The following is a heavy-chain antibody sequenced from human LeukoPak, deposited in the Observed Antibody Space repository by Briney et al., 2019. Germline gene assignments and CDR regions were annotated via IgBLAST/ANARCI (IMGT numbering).Heavy chain of an antibody. Sequence: SETLSLTCAVSGGSISSGGYYWSWIRQPAGKGLEWIGRIYTSGSTNYNPSLKSRVTISVDTSKNQFSLKLSSVTAADTAVYYCARDRKYGSGSYHGYWGQGTLVTVSS. CDR1: GGSISSGGYY. CDR3: ARDRKYGSGSYHGY. CDR2: IYTSGST. J-gene: IGHJ4*02. D-gene: IGHD3-10*01. V-gene: IGHV4-61*02.